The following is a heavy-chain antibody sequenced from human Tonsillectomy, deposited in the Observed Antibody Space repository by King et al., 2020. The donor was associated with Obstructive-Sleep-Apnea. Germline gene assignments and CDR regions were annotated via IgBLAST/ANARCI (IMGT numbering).Heavy chain of an antibody. D-gene: IGHD2-2*02. V-gene: IGHV1-69*01. J-gene: IGHJ6*02. Sequence: QLVQSGAEVKKPGSSVKVSCKASGGTFSSYAISWVRQAPGQGLEWMGGIIPIFGTANYAQKFQGRVTITADESTSTAYMELSSPRSEDTAVYYCARGYCSSTSCYTSYYYGMDVWGQGTTVTVSS. CDR1: GGTFSSYA. CDR3: ARGYCSSTSCYTSYYYGMDV. CDR2: IIPIFGTA.